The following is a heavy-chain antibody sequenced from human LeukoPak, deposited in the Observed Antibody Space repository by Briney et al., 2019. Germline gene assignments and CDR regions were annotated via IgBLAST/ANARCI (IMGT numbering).Heavy chain of an antibody. D-gene: IGHD2-2*01. CDR1: GGSISSGGYY. Sequence: PSETLSLTCTVSGGSISSGGYYWGWIRQPPGKGLEWIGSIYYSGSTYYNPSLKSRVTISVDTSKNQFSLKLSSVTAADTAVYYCARLRPAAPLAKYYFDYWGQGTLVTVSS. CDR2: IYYSGST. CDR3: ARLRPAAPLAKYYFDY. V-gene: IGHV4-39*01. J-gene: IGHJ4*02.